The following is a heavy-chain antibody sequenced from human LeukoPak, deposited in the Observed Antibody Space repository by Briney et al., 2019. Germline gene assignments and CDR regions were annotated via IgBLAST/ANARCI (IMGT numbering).Heavy chain of an antibody. V-gene: IGHV4-39*01. CDR1: GGSISSSSYC. D-gene: IGHD1-26*01. CDR3: ARPSGSYSRWFDP. CDR2: IYYSGST. J-gene: IGHJ5*02. Sequence: SETLSLTCTVSGGSISSSSYCWGWIRQPPGKGLEWIGSIYYSGSTYYNPSLKSRVTISVDTSKNQFSLKLSSVTAADTAVYYCARPSGSYSRWFDPWGQGTLVTVSS.